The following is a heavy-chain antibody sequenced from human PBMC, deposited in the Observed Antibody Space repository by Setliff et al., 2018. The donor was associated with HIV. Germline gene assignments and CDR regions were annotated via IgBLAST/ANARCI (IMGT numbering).Heavy chain of an antibody. CDR1: GFAFRNWW. J-gene: IGHJ4*02. Sequence: GESLKISCAASGFAFRNWWMHWVRQAPGKGLEWVLRTDRDGFSTTYADSVKGRFTISRDNSENMLYLQMNSLRVEDTAMYYCARLTISNTWAPTGDYWGQGTLVTVSS. CDR2: TDRDGFST. CDR3: ARLTISNTWAPTGDY. V-gene: IGHV3-74*03. D-gene: IGHD6-13*01.